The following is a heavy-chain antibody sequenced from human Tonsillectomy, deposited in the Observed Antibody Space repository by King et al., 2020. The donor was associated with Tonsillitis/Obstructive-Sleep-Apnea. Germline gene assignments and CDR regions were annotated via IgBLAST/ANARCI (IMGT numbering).Heavy chain of an antibody. CDR1: GFAFDDSA. CDR2: ISGNSGST. CDR3: AKEEYTKTDWYGRNDY. V-gene: IGHV3-43*02. D-gene: IGHD3-9*01. J-gene: IGHJ4*02. Sequence: VQLVESGGGVVQPGGSLRLSCAASGFAFDDSAMHWVRQAPGRGLEWVSLISGNSGSTFYAASVKGRFTIFRDNSKNTLYLQMNSLTTEDTALYYCAKEEYTKTDWYGRNDYWGQGTLVTVSS.